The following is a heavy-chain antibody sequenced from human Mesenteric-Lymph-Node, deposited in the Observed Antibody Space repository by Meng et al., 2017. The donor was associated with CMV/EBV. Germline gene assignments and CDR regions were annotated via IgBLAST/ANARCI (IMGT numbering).Heavy chain of an antibody. V-gene: IGHV1-69*05. Sequence: YVINWVRQAPGQGLGWMGGLTPFHGSTDYAQRFQGRVTVSTTQSRSTVYMDLRSLTPGDTAVYYCVREAWTPRSGRLYYFDLWGQGTLVTVSS. D-gene: IGHD3/OR15-3a*01. CDR2: LTPFHGST. CDR1: YV. J-gene: IGHJ4*02. CDR3: VREAWTPRSGRLYYFDL.